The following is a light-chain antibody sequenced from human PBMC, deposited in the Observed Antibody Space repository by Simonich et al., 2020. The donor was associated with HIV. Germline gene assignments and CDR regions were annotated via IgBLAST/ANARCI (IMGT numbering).Light chain of an antibody. CDR1: QSVSSSY. CDR3: QQYNNWPT. Sequence: TQSPATLSVSPGERATLSCRASQSVSSSYLAWYQQKPGQAPRLLIYGASSRATGIPDRFSGSGSGTGFTLTISRLEPEDFAVYYCQQYNNWPTFGGGTKVEIK. CDR2: GAS. V-gene: IGKV3-20*01. J-gene: IGKJ4*01.